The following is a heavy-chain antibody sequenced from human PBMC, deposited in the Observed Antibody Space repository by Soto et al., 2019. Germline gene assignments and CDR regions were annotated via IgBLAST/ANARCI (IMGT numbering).Heavy chain of an antibody. CDR3: ARDVDWHHYYFDY. CDR2: ISSSSSYI. J-gene: IGHJ4*02. CDR1: GFTFSSYS. V-gene: IGHV3-21*01. Sequence: EVQLVESGGGLVKPGGSLRLSCAASGFTFSSYSMNWVRQAPGKGLEWVSSISSSSSYIYYADSVKGRFTISRDNAKNSLYLQMNSLRAEATAVYYCARDVDWHHYYFDYWGQGTLVTVSS. D-gene: IGHD5-12*01.